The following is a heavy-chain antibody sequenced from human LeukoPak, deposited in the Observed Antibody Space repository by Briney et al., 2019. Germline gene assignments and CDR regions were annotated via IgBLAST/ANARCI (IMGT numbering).Heavy chain of an antibody. CDR2: LHPNNGAT. D-gene: IGHD3-10*01. CDR1: GYTFTGSGWY. V-gene: IGHV1-2*02. J-gene: IGHJ4*02. CDR3: ARDGPAQMVDFDY. Sequence: ASVKVSCKASGYTFTGSGWYLYWLRQAPGQGLECVGWLHPNNGATGYAQKFQGRVAMTTDTSISTAYMELSRLRPDDTANYYCARDGPAQMVDFDYWGQGTLVTVSS.